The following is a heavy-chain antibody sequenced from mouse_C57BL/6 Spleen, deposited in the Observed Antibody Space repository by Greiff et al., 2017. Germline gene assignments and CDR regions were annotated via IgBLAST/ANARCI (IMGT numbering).Heavy chain of an antibody. D-gene: IGHD4-1*01. J-gene: IGHJ4*01. V-gene: IGHV1-53*01. CDR3: ASSKLGLYAMDY. Sequence: QVQLKQPGTELVKPGASVKLSCKASGYTFTSYWMHWVKQRPGQGLEWIGNINPSNGGTNYNEKFKSKATLTVNKSSSTAYMQLSSLTSEDSAVYYCASSKLGLYAMDYWGQGTSVTVSS. CDR2: INPSNGGT. CDR1: GYTFTSYW.